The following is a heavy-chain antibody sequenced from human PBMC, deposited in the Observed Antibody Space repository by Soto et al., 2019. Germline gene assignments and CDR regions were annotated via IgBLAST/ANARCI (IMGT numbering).Heavy chain of an antibody. J-gene: IGHJ4*02. V-gene: IGHV4-34*01. CDR3: ARGERATHYYDSSGAVDY. D-gene: IGHD3-22*01. CDR1: GGSFSGYY. CDR2: INHSGST. Sequence: KPSETLSLTCAVYGGSFSGYYWSWIRQPPGKGLEWIGEINHSGSTNYNPSLKSRVTISVDTSKNQFSLKLSSVTAADTAVYYCARGERATHYYDSSGAVDYWGQGTLVTVSS.